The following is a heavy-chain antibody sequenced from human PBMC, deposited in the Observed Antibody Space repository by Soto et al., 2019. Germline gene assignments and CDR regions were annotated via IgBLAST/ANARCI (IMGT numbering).Heavy chain of an antibody. J-gene: IGHJ5*01. CDR3: ARVRKGCSAKNCYFDP. V-gene: IGHV4-4*02. CDR1: GGSVRAPDW. Sequence: PSETLSLTCTLSGGSVRAPDWWNWVRQSPDKGLEWIAEVHISGHGNYNPSLRSRVSVSIDSSKNQFYLNLNSVTAADKAIYYCARVRKGCSAKNCYFDPWGQGTQVTVSS. D-gene: IGHD2-15*01. CDR2: VHISGHG.